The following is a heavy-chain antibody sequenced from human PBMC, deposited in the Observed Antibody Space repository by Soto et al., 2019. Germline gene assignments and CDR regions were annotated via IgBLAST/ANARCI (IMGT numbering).Heavy chain of an antibody. Sequence: SETLSLTCAVSGGSISSGGYSWSWIRQPPGKGLEWIGYIYHSGSTYYNPSLKSRVTISVDRSKNQFSLKLSSVTAADTAVYYFSCTYSGGWCPRNSDLYFFDYWGQGTLVTVSS. CDR1: GGSISSGGYS. J-gene: IGHJ4*02. CDR3: SCTYSGGWCPRNSDLYFFDY. CDR2: IYHSGST. D-gene: IGHD6-19*01. V-gene: IGHV4-30-2*01.